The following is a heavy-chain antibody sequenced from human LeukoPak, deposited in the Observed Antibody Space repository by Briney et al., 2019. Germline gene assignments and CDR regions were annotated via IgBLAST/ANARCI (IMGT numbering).Heavy chain of an antibody. J-gene: IGHJ6*03. CDR3: ARESEVVPAAMFVAYYYYMDV. V-gene: IGHV1-18*01. CDR2: ISAYNGNT. CDR1: GYTFTSYG. Sequence: GAAVKVSCKASGYTFTSYGISWVRQAPGQGLEWMGWISAYNGNTNYAQKLQGRVTMTTDTSTSTAYMELRSLRSDDTAVYYCARESEVVPAAMFVAYYYYMDVWGKGTTVTVSS. D-gene: IGHD2-2*01.